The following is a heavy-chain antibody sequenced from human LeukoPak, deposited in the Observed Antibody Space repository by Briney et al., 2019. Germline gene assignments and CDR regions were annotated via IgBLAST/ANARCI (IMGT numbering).Heavy chain of an antibody. V-gene: IGHV3-7*01. CDR3: GRGVTAPDN. D-gene: IGHD3-10*01. Sequence: GGSLRLSCAASGFTFSSYAMSWVRQVPGKGLEWVASIKQDGSERYYVDSVRGRFTISRDNTKNSMYLQMNSLRVEDTAVYHCGRGVTAPDNWGQGTQVIVSS. J-gene: IGHJ4*02. CDR2: IKQDGSER. CDR1: GFTFSSYA.